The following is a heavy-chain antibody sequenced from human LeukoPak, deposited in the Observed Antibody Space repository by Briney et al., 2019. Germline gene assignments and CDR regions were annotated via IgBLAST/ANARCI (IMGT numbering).Heavy chain of an antibody. J-gene: IGHJ4*02. CDR1: GFTFSSYG. V-gene: IGHV3-33*01. CDR2: IWHDGRNK. CDR3: ARDSTSSNFDY. D-gene: IGHD2-2*01. Sequence: PGGSLRLSCAASGFTFSSYGMHWVRQAPGNGLEWVAVIWHDGRNKLYAESVKGRLTISRDDSKNTLYLQMTGLGAEDAALYYCARDSTSSNFDYWGQGTLVTVSS.